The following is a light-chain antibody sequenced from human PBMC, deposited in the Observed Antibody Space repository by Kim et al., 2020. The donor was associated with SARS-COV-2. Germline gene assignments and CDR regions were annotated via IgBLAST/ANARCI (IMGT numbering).Light chain of an antibody. CDR3: QQHHSFPLT. CDR2: SAF. V-gene: IGKV1-9*01. CDR1: QGINSN. J-gene: IGKJ4*01. Sequence: SLGDTVTITCRASQGINSNLAWYQQRPGKAPNLLIYSAFTLHSGVPSRFSGSGSGTDFTLTITSLQPEDFATYHCQQHHSFPLTFGGGTKVDIK.